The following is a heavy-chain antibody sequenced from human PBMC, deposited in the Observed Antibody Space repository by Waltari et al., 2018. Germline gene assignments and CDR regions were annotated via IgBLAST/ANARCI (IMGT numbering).Heavy chain of an antibody. CDR3: ARSSSWYDIDY. CDR1: GFTFTYYW. V-gene: IGHV3-7*01. CDR2: IKQDGSEK. D-gene: IGHD6-13*01. Sequence: EVQLVESGGGLVQPGGSLRLSCAASGFTFTYYWMSWVRQAPGKGLEWVANIKQDGSEKYHVDAVKGRFTISRDNAKNSLSLQMNSLRAEDTAVYYCARSSSWYDIDYWGQGTLVTVSS. J-gene: IGHJ4*02.